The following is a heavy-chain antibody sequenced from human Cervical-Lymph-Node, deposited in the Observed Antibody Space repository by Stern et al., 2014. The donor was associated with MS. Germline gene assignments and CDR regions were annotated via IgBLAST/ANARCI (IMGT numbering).Heavy chain of an antibody. J-gene: IGHJ4*02. V-gene: IGHV5-51*03. Sequence: VQLVQSGAEVKKPGESLKISCEASGYLFDDYWIGWVRQMSGRGLELVAIIFPRDSNTRYSPSVQGQVTISADKSISTAHLQRSSLKASDTPMYYCASSPATPSGYDRFDYWGQGALVTVSS. D-gene: IGHD5-12*01. CDR3: ASSPATPSGYDRFDY. CDR1: GYLFDDYW. CDR2: IFPRDSNT.